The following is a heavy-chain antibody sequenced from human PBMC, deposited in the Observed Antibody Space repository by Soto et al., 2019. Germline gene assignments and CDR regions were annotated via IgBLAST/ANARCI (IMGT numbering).Heavy chain of an antibody. D-gene: IGHD2-8*01. CDR3: ANLGMLYYYYYYMDV. CDR2: ISGSGGST. CDR1: GFTFSSYA. Sequence: GGSLRLSCAASGFTFSSYAMSWVRQAPGKGLEWVSAISGSGGSTYYADSVKGRFTISRDNSKNTLYLQMNSLRAEDTAVYYCANLGMLYYYYYYMDVWGKGTTVTVSS. J-gene: IGHJ6*03. V-gene: IGHV3-23*01.